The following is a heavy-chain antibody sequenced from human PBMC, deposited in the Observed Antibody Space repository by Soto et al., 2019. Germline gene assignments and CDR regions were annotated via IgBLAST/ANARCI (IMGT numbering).Heavy chain of an antibody. V-gene: IGHV3-23*01. J-gene: IGHJ6*02. D-gene: IGHD1-26*01. Sequence: PGGSLRLSCAASGFTFSSYAMSWVRQAPGKGLEWVSAISGSGGSTYYADSVKGRFTISRDNSKNTLYLQMNSLRAEDTAVYYCAKIEVVGATDTYYYYGMDVWGQGTTVTVSS. CDR1: GFTFSSYA. CDR3: AKIEVVGATDTYYYYGMDV. CDR2: ISGSGGST.